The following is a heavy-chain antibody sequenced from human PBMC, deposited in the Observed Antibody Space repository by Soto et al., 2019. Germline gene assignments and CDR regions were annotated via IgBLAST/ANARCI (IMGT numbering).Heavy chain of an antibody. V-gene: IGHV5-51*01. CDR2: IYPGDSET. D-gene: IGHD6-13*01. CDR3: ARQRIEAAFDALDI. Sequence: GESLKISCKGSVYTFTTYRIAWIRQMPGKGLEWMGIIYPGDSETRYSPSFQGQVTISADKSNTTAYLQWSGLRASDTSMYYCARQRIEAAFDALDIWGQGTMVTVSS. J-gene: IGHJ3*02. CDR1: VYTFTTYR.